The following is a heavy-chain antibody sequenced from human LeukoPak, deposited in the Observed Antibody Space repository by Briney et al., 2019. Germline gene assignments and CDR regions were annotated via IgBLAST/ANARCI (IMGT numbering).Heavy chain of an antibody. CDR2: IYYNGST. CDR1: GGSISSYY. CDR3: ARENDYVWGSYRRYFDY. Sequence: SETLSLTCTVSGGSISSYYWSWIRQPPGKGLEWIGYIYYNGSTNYNPSLKSRVTISVDTSENQFSLKLSSVTAAGTAVYYCARENDYVWGSYRRYFDYWGQGSLVTVSS. D-gene: IGHD3-16*02. V-gene: IGHV4-59*01. J-gene: IGHJ4*02.